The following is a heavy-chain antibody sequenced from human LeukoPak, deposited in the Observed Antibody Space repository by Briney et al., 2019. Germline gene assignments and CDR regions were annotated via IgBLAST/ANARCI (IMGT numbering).Heavy chain of an antibody. CDR3: ARVPGGSYGPDFDY. D-gene: IGHD5-18*01. Sequence: ALVKVSCKASGYTFTSYDINWVRQATGQGLEWMGWMNPNSGNTGYAQKFQGRVTMTRNTSISTAYMELSSLRSEDTAVYYCARVPGGSYGPDFDYWGQGTLVTVSS. CDR2: MNPNSGNT. V-gene: IGHV1-8*01. CDR1: GYTFTSYD. J-gene: IGHJ4*02.